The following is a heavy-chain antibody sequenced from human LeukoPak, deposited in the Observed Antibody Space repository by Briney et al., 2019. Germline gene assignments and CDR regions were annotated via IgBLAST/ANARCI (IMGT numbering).Heavy chain of an antibody. Sequence: PSETLSPTCAVYGGSFSGYYWSWIRQPPGKGLEWIGEINHSGSTNYNPSLKSRVTISVDTSKNQFSLKLSSVTAADTAVYYCARGRGAYYYDSSGYYYVRGYFDYWGQGTLVTVSS. CDR2: INHSGST. CDR1: GGSFSGYY. CDR3: ARGRGAYYYDSSGYYYVRGYFDY. J-gene: IGHJ4*02. V-gene: IGHV4-34*01. D-gene: IGHD3-22*01.